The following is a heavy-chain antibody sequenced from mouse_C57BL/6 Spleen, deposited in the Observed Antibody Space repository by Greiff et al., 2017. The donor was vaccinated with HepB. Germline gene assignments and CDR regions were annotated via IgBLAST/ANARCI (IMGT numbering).Heavy chain of an antibody. D-gene: IGHD2-4*01. CDR1: GYTFTSYW. CDR2: INPSNGGT. V-gene: IGHV1-53*01. Sequence: QVQLKQPGTELVKPGASVKLSCKASGYTFTSYWMHWVKQRPGQGLEWIGNINPSNGGTNYNEKFKSKATLTVDKPSSTAYMQLSSLTSEDSAVYYCAREVYDYGAWFAYWGQGTLVTVSA. CDR3: AREVYDYGAWFAY. J-gene: IGHJ3*01.